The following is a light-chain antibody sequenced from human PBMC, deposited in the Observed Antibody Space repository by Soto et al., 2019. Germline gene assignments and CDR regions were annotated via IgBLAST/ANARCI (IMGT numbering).Light chain of an antibody. J-gene: IGKJ2*01. CDR1: QSISGW. CDR2: KAS. V-gene: IGKV1-5*03. CDR3: QEYNTNSRYT. Sequence: DIQMTQSPSTLSASVGDRVSITCRASQSISGWLAWYQQKPGKAPKLLIYKASSLESGVPSRFSGSGSGTEFTLTISSLQADDFATYYCQEYNTNSRYTFGQGTKLEIK.